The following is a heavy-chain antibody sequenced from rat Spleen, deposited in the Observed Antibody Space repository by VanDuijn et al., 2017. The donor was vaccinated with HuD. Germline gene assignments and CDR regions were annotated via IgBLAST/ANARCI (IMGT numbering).Heavy chain of an antibody. V-gene: IGHV5-20*01. J-gene: IGHJ2*01. CDR1: GFTFSDYY. CDR2: INYDGSST. Sequence: EVQLVESDGGLVQPGRSLKLSCAASGFTFSDYYMAWVRQAPTKGLEWVASINYDGSSTYDRDSVKGRFTISRDDAKSTLYLQMNSLRSEDTATYYCIREDWVFDYWGQGVMVTVSS. D-gene: IGHD5-1*01. CDR3: IREDWVFDY.